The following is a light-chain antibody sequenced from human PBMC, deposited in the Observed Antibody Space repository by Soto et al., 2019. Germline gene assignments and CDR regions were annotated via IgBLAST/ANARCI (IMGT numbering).Light chain of an antibody. CDR2: GAS. V-gene: IGKV3-20*01. Sequence: EIVLTQSPGTLSLSPGERATLSCRASQSVSSSHLAWYQQKPGQAPRLLIYGASSRATGIPDRFSGSGSGTDFTLTISRLELEDFAVYYCQQYGSPLTFGGGTKVEIK. J-gene: IGKJ4*01. CDR1: QSVSSSH. CDR3: QQYGSPLT.